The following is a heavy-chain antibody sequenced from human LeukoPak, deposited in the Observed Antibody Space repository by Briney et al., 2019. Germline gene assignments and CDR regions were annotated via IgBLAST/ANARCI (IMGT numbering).Heavy chain of an antibody. CDR2: ISAYNGNT. CDR1: GYTFTSYA. CDR3: ARAPTGRLRFLEWLLYGGYMDV. J-gene: IGHJ6*03. Sequence: GASVKVSCKASGYTFTSYAITWVRQAPGQGLEWMGWISAYNGNTNYAQKLQGRVTMTTDTSTSTAYMELSSLRSEDTAVYYCARAPTGRLRFLEWLLYGGYMDVWGKGTTVTVSS. V-gene: IGHV1-18*01. D-gene: IGHD3-3*01.